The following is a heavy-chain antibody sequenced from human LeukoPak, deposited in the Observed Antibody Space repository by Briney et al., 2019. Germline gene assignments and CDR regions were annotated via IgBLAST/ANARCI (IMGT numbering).Heavy chain of an antibody. J-gene: IGHJ5*02. CDR2: IYTRGNT. D-gene: IGHD1-14*01. CDR3: ARESPITETA. V-gene: IGHV4-61*02. CDR1: GASISSRSYY. Sequence: SETLSLTCTVAGASISSRSYYWSWIRQPAGKGLEWIGRIYTRGNTNYNPSLESRVTILLDRSKNQFSLRLNSVTAADTAVYYCARESPITETAWGQGTLVTVSS.